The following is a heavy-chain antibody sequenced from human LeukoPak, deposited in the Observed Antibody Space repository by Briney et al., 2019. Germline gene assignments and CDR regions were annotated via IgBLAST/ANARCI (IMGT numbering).Heavy chain of an antibody. V-gene: IGHV1-24*01. CDR2: FDPEDGET. J-gene: IGHJ4*02. D-gene: IGHD3-22*01. Sequence: ASVKVSCKVSGYTLTELSMHWVRQAPGKGLEWMGGFDPEDGETIYAQKFQGRVTMTEDTSTDTAYMELSSLRSEDTAAYYCATDLGYCDSSGYYFDYWGQGTLVTVSS. CDR1: GYTLTELS. CDR3: ATDLGYCDSSGYYFDY.